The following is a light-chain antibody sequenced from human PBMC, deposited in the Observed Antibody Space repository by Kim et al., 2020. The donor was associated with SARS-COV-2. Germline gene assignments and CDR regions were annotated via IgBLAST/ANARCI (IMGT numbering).Light chain of an antibody. J-gene: IGLJ1*01. Sequence: RVTISCTGSSSNIGAGYDVHWYQQLPGTAPKPLIYGNSNRPSGVPDRFSGSKSGTSASLAITGLQAEDEADYYCQSYDSSQSGSYVFGTGTKVPS. CDR3: QSYDSSQSGSYV. V-gene: IGLV1-40*01. CDR2: GNS. CDR1: SSNIGAGYD.